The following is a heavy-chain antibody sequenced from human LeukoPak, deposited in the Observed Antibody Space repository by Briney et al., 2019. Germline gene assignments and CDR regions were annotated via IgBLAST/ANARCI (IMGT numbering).Heavy chain of an antibody. Sequence: SETLSLTCTVSGGPISSSSYYWGWIRQPPGKGLEWIGSIYYSGSTYYNPSLKSRVTISVDTSKSQFSLKLSSVTAADTAVYYCARPLFAYSGSPFDYWGQGTLVTVSS. J-gene: IGHJ4*02. CDR2: IYYSGST. CDR3: ARPLFAYSGSPFDY. D-gene: IGHD1-26*01. CDR1: GGPISSSSYY. V-gene: IGHV4-39*07.